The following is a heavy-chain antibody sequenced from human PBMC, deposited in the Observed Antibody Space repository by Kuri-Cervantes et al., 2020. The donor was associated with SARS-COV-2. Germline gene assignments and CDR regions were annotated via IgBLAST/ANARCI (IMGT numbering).Heavy chain of an antibody. CDR1: GYTFTGYY. Sequence: SVKVSCKASGYTFTGYYMHWVRQAPGQGLEWMGWINPIFGTASYAQKFQGRVTITADESTSTAYTELRSLRSDDTAVYYYARPNSPRCTSCYRMDVWGKGTTVTVSS. D-gene: IGHD2-2*02. CDR2: INPIFGTA. V-gene: IGHV1-69*13. CDR3: ARPNSPRCTSCYRMDV. J-gene: IGHJ6*04.